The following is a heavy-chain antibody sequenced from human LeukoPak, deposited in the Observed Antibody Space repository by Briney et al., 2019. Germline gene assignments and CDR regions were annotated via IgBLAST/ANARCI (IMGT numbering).Heavy chain of an antibody. CDR1: GFTFSSYG. Sequence: GGSLRLSCAASGFTFSSYGMNWVRQAPGKGLEWISYISSSSSNIYYADSVKGRFTISRDNSKNTLYLQMNSLRAEDTAVYYCATEGDYGDFLHYWGQGTLVTVSS. V-gene: IGHV3-48*01. CDR2: ISSSSSNI. CDR3: ATEGDYGDFLHY. D-gene: IGHD4-17*01. J-gene: IGHJ4*02.